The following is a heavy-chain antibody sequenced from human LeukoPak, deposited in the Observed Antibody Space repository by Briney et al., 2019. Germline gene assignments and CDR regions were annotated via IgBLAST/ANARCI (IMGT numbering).Heavy chain of an antibody. V-gene: IGHV3-48*01. J-gene: IGHJ4*02. D-gene: IGHD1-26*01. CDR3: ARDESGGGATTNDY. CDR1: GFTFSSFA. CDR2: ISGTSGSI. Sequence: GGSLRLSCAASGFTFSSFAMNWVRQAPGKGLEWVAYISGTSGSIYYADSVKGRFSIARDNAKNSVYLQMNSLRAEDTAVYFCARDESGGGATTNDYWGQGTLVTVSS.